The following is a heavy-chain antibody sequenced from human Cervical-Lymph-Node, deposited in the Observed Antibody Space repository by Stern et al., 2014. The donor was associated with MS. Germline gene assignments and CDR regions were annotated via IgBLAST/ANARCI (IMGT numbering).Heavy chain of an antibody. CDR2: IIPIFGTS. CDR3: ARGETPIPSYGMDV. CDR1: GGSLSGYA. D-gene: IGHD1-26*01. V-gene: IGHV1-69*06. J-gene: IGHJ6*02. Sequence: VQLVESGAEVKKPGSSVKVSCKASGGSLSGYAISWVRQAPGQGLEWLGRIIPIFGTSNSAQKFQGRVTIIADRSTNTAYMELSSLRTEDTAIYYCARGETPIPSYGMDVWGQGTTVTVSS.